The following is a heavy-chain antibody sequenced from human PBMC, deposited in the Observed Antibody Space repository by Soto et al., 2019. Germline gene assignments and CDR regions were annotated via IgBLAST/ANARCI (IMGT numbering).Heavy chain of an antibody. CDR1: GFTFGDYA. Sequence: GGSLRLSCTASGFTFGDYAMSWFRQAPGKGLEWVGFIRSKAYGGTTEYAASVKGRFTISRDDSKSIAYLQMNSLKTEDTAVYYCQEYCSGGSCYSDWFDPWGQGTLVTVSS. CDR2: IRSKAYGGTT. CDR3: QEYCSGGSCYSDWFDP. J-gene: IGHJ5*02. V-gene: IGHV3-49*03. D-gene: IGHD2-15*01.